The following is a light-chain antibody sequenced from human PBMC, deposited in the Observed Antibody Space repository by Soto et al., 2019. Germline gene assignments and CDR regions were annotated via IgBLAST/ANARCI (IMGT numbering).Light chain of an antibody. V-gene: IGKV1-9*01. Sequence: IQLPQSPSSLYASIGDRVTITCRASQGISSYLAWYQQKPGRDPKLLIYAASTLQSGVPSRFSGGGSGTEFTLTISSLQPEDFETYYCQQFKSPLTCGVGTKVEIK. CDR1: QGISSY. CDR3: QQFKSPLT. CDR2: AAS. J-gene: IGKJ4*01.